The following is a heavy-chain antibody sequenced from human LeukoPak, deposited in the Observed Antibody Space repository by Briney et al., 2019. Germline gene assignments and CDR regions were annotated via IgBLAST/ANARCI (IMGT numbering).Heavy chain of an antibody. Sequence: GGSLRLSCAASGFTFSNYAINWVRQAPGKGLEWVSAISASGGSSYYADSVRDRFTISRDNSKNMLYLKMSSLRAEDTAVYYCAKEMALGIAVAGFSDFWGQGTLVTVSS. CDR3: AKEMALGIAVAGFSDF. J-gene: IGHJ4*02. D-gene: IGHD6-19*01. CDR1: GFTFSNYA. V-gene: IGHV3-23*01. CDR2: ISASGGSS.